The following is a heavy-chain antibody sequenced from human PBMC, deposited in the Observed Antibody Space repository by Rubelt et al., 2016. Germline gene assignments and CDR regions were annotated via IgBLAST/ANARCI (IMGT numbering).Heavy chain of an antibody. Sequence: QVQLRESGPGLVKPSETLSLTCSVSGGSVSTGSYFWNWIRQPPGKGLEWIGYFYSGSTNYKPSLKSRVTISVDTSKNLFSLNLRSVTAADTAVYYCARDRGRTPLDYWGQGILVTVSS. J-gene: IGHJ4*02. CDR1: GGSVSTGSYF. CDR3: ARDRGRTPLDY. V-gene: IGHV4-61*01. CDR2: FYSGST. D-gene: IGHD1-14*01.